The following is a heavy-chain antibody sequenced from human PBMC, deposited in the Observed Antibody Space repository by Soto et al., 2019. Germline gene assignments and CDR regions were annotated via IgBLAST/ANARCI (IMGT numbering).Heavy chain of an antibody. CDR1: GGSISSSSYY. V-gene: IGHV4-39*01. CDR3: ARLFRGYDILTGYYQDYFDY. Sequence: SETLSLTCTVSGGSISSSSYYWGWIRQPPGKGLEWIGSIYYSGSTYYNPSLKSRVTISVDTSKNQFSLKLSSVTAADTAVYYFARLFRGYDILTGYYQDYFDYWGQGTLVTVSS. J-gene: IGHJ4*02. D-gene: IGHD3-9*01. CDR2: IYYSGST.